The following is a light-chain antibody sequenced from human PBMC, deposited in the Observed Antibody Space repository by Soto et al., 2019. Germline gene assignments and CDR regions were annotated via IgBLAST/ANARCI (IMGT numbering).Light chain of an antibody. V-gene: IGKV1-33*01. Sequence: DIQMTQSPSSLSASVGDRVTITCQASQDISNFLNWYHQTAGKAPRLLIYDVSSLQPGVASRFSGSGSGTDFSLTINSLQPEDIGTFYCQQYDKQPGTFGGGTKVDIK. J-gene: IGKJ4*01. CDR1: QDISNF. CDR2: DVS. CDR3: QQYDKQPGT.